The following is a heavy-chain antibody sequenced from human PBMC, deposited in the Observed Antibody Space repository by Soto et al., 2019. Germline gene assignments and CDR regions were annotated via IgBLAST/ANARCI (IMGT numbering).Heavy chain of an antibody. CDR1: GGSISGHS. V-gene: IGHV4-4*07. Sequence: QVNLQESGPGLVKPSETLSITCTVSGGSISGHSWIWIRQPAGKGLEWIGHIYPSGSTSYNPSLRSRVTMSLDTSSNQIFLNLTSVTAADTAVFYCVRGRSYSVYDFWGPGTLDTVSS. CDR2: IYPSGST. CDR3: VRGRSYSVYDF. J-gene: IGHJ4*02. D-gene: IGHD5-12*01.